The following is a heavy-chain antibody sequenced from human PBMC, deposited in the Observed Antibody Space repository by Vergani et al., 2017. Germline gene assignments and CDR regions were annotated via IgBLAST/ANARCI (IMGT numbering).Heavy chain of an antibody. J-gene: IGHJ2*01. CDR3: ASSITMMPFDL. CDR1: GFTFSSYS. CDR2: ISSSSSTI. Sequence: EVQLVESGGGLVHPGGSLRLSCAASGFTFSSYSMNWVRQAPGKGLEWISYISSSSSTIYYADSVKGRFTISRDNAKNSLYLQMNSLGAEDTAVYYCASSITMMPFDLWGRGTLVTVSS. V-gene: IGHV3-48*01. D-gene: IGHD3-22*01.